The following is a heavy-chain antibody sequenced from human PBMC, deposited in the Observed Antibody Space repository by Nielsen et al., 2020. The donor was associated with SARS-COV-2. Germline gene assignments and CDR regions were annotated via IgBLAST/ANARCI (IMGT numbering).Heavy chain of an antibody. D-gene: IGHD5-18*01. J-gene: IGHJ6*03. CDR1: GFTFSSYG. CDR3: AKEYSYGWLYYYYYMDV. Sequence: GESLKISCAASGFTFSSYGMHWVRQAPGKGLEWVAVIWYDGSNKYYADSVKGRFTISRDNSKNTLYLQMNSLRAEDTAVYYCAKEYSYGWLYYYYYMDVWGKGTTVTVSS. V-gene: IGHV3-30*02. CDR2: IWYDGSNK.